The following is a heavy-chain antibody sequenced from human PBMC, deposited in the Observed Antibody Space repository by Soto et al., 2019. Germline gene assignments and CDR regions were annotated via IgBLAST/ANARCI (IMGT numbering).Heavy chain of an antibody. CDR2: IYHSGST. V-gene: IGHV4-4*02. CDR3: ARAGSPGIAVAGTSFDY. CDR1: GGSISSSNW. J-gene: IGHJ4*02. D-gene: IGHD6-19*01. Sequence: QVQLQESGPGLVKPSGTLSLTCAVSGGSISSSNWWSWVRQPPGKGLEGIGEIYHSGSTNYNPSLKSRVAISVDKSKNQFSLKLSSVTAADTAVYYCARAGSPGIAVAGTSFDYWGQGTLVTVSS.